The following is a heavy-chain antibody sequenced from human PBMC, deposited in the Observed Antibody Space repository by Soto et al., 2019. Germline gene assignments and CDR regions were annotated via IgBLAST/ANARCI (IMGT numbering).Heavy chain of an antibody. CDR2: IPFSGKT. Sequence: SETLSLTCTVSGDSIFSGGHYWSWIRHYPGKGLEWIGYIPFSGKTYYNPSLKSRVTISAGASKNQFSLKLSSMTAADTAVYYCARDSIAAPNWFDPWGQGTLVTVSS. CDR3: ARDSIAAPNWFDP. J-gene: IGHJ5*02. CDR1: GDSIFSGGHY. V-gene: IGHV4-31*03. D-gene: IGHD6-13*01.